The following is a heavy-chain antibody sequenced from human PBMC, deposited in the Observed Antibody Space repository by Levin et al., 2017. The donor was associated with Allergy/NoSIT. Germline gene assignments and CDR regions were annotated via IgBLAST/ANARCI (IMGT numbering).Heavy chain of an antibody. CDR1: GCSSEDYD. CDR2: ISWNSGII. D-gene: IGHD3-16*01. Sequence: PGGSLRLSCAASGCSSEDYDMEGGRKAKGKGLEWVSGISWNSGIIGYADSVKGRFTISRDNAKNSLYLQMKSLRAEDTALYYCAKDIGGIGYYGMDVWGQGTTVTVSS. J-gene: IGHJ6*02. V-gene: IGHV3-9*01. CDR3: AKDIGGIGYYGMDV.